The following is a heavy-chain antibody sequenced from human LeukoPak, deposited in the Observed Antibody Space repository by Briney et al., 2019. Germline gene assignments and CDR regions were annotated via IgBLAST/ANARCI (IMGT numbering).Heavy chain of an antibody. CDR3: AIIAGSGWFFDY. V-gene: IGHV1-2*02. D-gene: IGHD6-19*01. Sequence: ASVKVSCKASGYTFTGYYMHWVRQAPGQGLEWMGWINPNSGSTNYAQKFQGRVTMTRDTSISTAYMELSRLRSDDTAVYYCAIIAGSGWFFDYWGQGTLVTVSS. CDR2: INPNSGST. J-gene: IGHJ4*02. CDR1: GYTFTGYY.